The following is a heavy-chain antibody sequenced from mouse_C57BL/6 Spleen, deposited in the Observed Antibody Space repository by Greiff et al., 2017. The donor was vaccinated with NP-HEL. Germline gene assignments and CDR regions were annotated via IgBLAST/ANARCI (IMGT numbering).Heavy chain of an antibody. D-gene: IGHD1-1*01. CDR1: GFNIKDYY. J-gene: IGHJ2*01. CDR3: ARRGYGIDY. V-gene: IGHV14-2*01. Sequence: EVQLQQSGAELVKPGASVKLSCTASGFNIKDYYMHWVKQRTEQGLEWIGRIDPEDGETQYAPKFQGKATITADTSSNTAYLQLSSLTSEDTAVYYCARRGYGIDYWGQGTTLTVSS. CDR2: IDPEDGET.